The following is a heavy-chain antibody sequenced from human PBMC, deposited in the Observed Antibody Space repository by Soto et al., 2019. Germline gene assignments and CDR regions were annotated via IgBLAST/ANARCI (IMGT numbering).Heavy chain of an antibody. D-gene: IGHD1-7*01. J-gene: IGHJ6*02. CDR3: ARSSSGTKYYYYGMDV. CDR2: IYPGDSDT. V-gene: IGHV5-51*01. Sequence: PGESLKISCKGSGYSFTSYWIGWVRQMPGKGLEWMGIIYPGDSDTRYSPSFQGQVTISADKSISTAYLQWSSLKASDTAMYYCARSSSGTKYYYYGMDVWGQGTTVTVSS. CDR1: GYSFTSYW.